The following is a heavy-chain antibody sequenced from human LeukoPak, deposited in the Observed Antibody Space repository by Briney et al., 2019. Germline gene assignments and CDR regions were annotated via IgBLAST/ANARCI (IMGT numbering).Heavy chain of an antibody. CDR3: ASSPIVGAMNYYYGMDV. CDR2: IIPILGIA. J-gene: IGHJ6*02. Sequence: SVKVSCKASGGTFSSYAISWVRQAPGQGLEWMGRIIPILGIANYAQKFQGRVTITADKSTSTAYMELSSLRSEDTAVYYCASSPIVGAMNYYYGMDVWGQGTTVNVSS. V-gene: IGHV1-69*04. D-gene: IGHD1-26*01. CDR1: GGTFSSYA.